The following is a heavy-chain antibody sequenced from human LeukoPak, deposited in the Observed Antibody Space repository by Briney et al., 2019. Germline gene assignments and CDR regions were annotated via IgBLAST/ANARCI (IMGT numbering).Heavy chain of an antibody. Sequence: SETLSLTCAVXGXXFSGYYWSWIRQPPXXXXXXXGEINHSGSTNYNPSLKSRVTISVDTSKNQFSLKLSSVTAADTAVYYCASYKFPWLSPSYYYYGMDVWGQGTTVTVSS. CDR3: ASYKFPWLSPSYYYYGMDV. V-gene: IGHV4-34*01. J-gene: IGHJ6*02. CDR1: GXXFSGYY. D-gene: IGHD1-1*01. CDR2: INHSGST.